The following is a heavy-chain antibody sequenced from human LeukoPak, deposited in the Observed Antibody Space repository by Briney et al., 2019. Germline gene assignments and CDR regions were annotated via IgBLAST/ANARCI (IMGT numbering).Heavy chain of an antibody. CDR2: IYHGGNI. CDR1: GVSISSGNW. V-gene: IGHV4-4*02. CDR3: ATRDQSRTDVVPPDY. D-gene: IGHD5-18*01. J-gene: IGHJ4*02. Sequence: SETLSLTCAVSGVSISSGNWWTWVRQPPGKGLEWIGEIYHGGNISYSPSLKSRVTISMDKSKNQLSLNPNSVTAADTAVYYCATRDQSRTDVVPPDYWGQGALVTVSS.